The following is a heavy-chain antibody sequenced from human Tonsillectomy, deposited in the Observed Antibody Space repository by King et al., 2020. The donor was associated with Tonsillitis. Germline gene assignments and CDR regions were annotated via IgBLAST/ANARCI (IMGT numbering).Heavy chain of an antibody. CDR2: INHIGIHT. J-gene: IGHJ4*02. D-gene: IGHD2-15*01. Sequence: VQLVESGGGLVKPGGSLRLSCAASGFTFSDCHMNWIRQAPGKGLEWVSYINHIGIHTHYADSVKGRFTISRDNAKNSLYLQMNSLRAEDTAVYYCARDGPKYCGGASCSVYWGQGTLVTVSS. V-gene: IGHV3-11*06. CDR1: GFTFSDCH. CDR3: ARDGPKYCGGASCSVY.